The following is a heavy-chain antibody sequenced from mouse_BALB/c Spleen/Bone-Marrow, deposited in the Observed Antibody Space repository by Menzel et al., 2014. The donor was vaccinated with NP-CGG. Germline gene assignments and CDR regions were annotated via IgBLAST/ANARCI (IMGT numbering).Heavy chain of an antibody. V-gene: IGHV1-9*01. D-gene: IGHD1-2*01. CDR3: ARRGHGFAWFAY. Sequence: QVQLQQSGTELMKPGASVKISCKATGYTFSSYWIEWVNQRPGHGLGWIGEILPGSGSTNYNEKFKGKATFNADTSSNTAYMQLSSLTSEDSAVYYCARRGHGFAWFAYWGQGTLVTVSA. CDR1: GYTFSSYW. J-gene: IGHJ3*01. CDR2: ILPGSGST.